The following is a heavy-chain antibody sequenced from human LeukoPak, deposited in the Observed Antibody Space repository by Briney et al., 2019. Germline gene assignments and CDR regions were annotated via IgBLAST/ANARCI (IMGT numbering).Heavy chain of an antibody. CDR1: GYTFTGYY. D-gene: IGHD4-17*01. V-gene: IGHV1-2*02. J-gene: IGHJ4*02. Sequence: ASVKVSCKASGYTFTGYYMHLVRQAPGQGLEWMGWINPNSGGTNYAQMFQGRVTMARDTSISTAYMELSRLRSADTVVYYCARSDSDDYGDYFDYWGEGTLVTVSS. CDR3: ARSDSDDYGDYFDY. CDR2: INPNSGGT.